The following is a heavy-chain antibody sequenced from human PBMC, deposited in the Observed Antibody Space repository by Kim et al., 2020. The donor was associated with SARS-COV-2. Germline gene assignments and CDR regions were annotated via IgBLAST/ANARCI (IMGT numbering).Heavy chain of an antibody. CDR3: ARRSGADDPDSSGFYHWFDP. CDR1: GDSITSDY. CDR2: IYYSRST. J-gene: IGHJ5*02. Sequence: SETLSLTCTVSGDSITSDYWSWIRQPPGEALEWIGYIYYSRSTNYNPSLKSRVTISLDTSKNQFSLKLSSVTAADTAVYYCARRSGADDPDSSGFYHWFDPWGQGTLVTVSS. D-gene: IGHD3-22*01. V-gene: IGHV4-59*08.